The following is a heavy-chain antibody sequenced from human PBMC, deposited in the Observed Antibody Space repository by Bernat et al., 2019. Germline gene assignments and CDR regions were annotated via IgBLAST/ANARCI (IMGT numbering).Heavy chain of an antibody. CDR2: IYYSGST. CDR3: ASYYYDTKGGDAFDI. V-gene: IGHV4-39*01. D-gene: IGHD3-22*01. CDR1: GGSISSSSYY. J-gene: IGHJ3*02. Sequence: QLQLQESGPGLVKPSETLSLTCTVSGGSISSSSYYWGWIRQPPGKGLEWIGSIYYSGSTYYNPSLKSRVTISVDTSKNQFSLKLSSVTAADTAVYYCASYYYDTKGGDAFDIWGQGTMVTVSS.